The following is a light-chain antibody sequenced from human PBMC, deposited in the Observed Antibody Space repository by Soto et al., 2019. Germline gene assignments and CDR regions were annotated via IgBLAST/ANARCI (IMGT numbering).Light chain of an antibody. CDR1: SSDVGGYNY. V-gene: IGLV2-14*01. CDR2: GVT. CDR3: ISYTSSTTYV. Sequence: QSVLTQPAPVSESTGPSITMSCTGTSSDVGGYNYVSWYQQHPGKAPKLMIYGVTNRPSGVSNPFSGSKSGNTASLTISGLEAEYEADYYCISYTSSTTYVCGTGTKVTVL. J-gene: IGLJ1*01.